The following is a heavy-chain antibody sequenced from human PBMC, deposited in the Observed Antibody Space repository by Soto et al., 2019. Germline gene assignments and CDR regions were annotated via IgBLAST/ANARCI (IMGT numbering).Heavy chain of an antibody. Sequence: GESLKISCAGSGFDFASLWIAWVRQMPGKGLEWMGVIYPGDSDTKYSPSFQGQVTISVDRSSSTAYLQWSSLKASDTAIYYCARNSGSYWHYFDYWGQGALVTVSS. J-gene: IGHJ4*02. CDR1: GFDFASLW. CDR3: ARNSGSYWHYFDY. CDR2: IYPGDSDT. V-gene: IGHV5-51*01. D-gene: IGHD1-26*01.